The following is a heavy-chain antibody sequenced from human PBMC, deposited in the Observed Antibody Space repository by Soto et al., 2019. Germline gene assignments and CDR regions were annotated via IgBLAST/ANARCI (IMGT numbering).Heavy chain of an antibody. CDR2: IDPSDSYT. CDR3: ARPTRNYGHYYYGMDV. Sequence: PGESLKISCKGPGYSFTSYWISWVRQMPGKGLEWMGRIDPSDSYTNYSPSFQGHVTISADKSISTAYLQWSSLKASDTAMYYCARPTRNYGHYYYGMDVWGQGTTVTVSS. V-gene: IGHV5-10-1*01. J-gene: IGHJ6*02. D-gene: IGHD1-7*01. CDR1: GYSFTSYW.